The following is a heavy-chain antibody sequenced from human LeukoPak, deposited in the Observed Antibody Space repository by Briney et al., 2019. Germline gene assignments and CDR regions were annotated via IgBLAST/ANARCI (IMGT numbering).Heavy chain of an antibody. J-gene: IGHJ4*02. CDR2: ITCSGGVT. CDR3: AKYFRGGGNFDY. V-gene: IGHV3-23*01. D-gene: IGHD3-10*02. Sequence: PGGSLRLSCAASGFTFSSYAMSWVRQAPGKGLEWASAITCSGGVTHYADSVKGRFTISTETSKNTVYLQMNSLRAEDTAVYYCAKYFRGGGNFDYWARGPWSTS. CDR1: GFTFSSYA.